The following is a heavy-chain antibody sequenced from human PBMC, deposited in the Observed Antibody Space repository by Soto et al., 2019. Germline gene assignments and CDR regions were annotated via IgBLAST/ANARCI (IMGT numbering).Heavy chain of an antibody. J-gene: IGHJ4*02. CDR2: IYYSGST. CDR1: GGSISSGDYY. V-gene: IGHV4-30-4*01. D-gene: IGHD3-9*01. CDR3: ARESPGYFNFDY. Sequence: SETLSLTCTVSGGSISSGDYYWSWIRQPPGKGLEWIGYIYYSGSTYYNPSLKSRVTISVDTSKSQFSLKLSSVTAADTAVYYCARESPGYFNFDYWGQGTLVTVSS.